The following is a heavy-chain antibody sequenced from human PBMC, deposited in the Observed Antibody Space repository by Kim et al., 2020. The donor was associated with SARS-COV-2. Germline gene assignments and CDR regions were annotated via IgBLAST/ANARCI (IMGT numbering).Heavy chain of an antibody. Sequence: SQTLSLTFAISGDSVSSNRVAWNWIRQSPSRGLEWLGRTYYRSKFYNNYAESVKSRITITTDIFKNQFSLQLNSVTPEDTAMYYCARALGDHSSPLGYWGQGTPVTVSS. CDR1: GDSVSSNRVA. CDR3: ARALGDHSSPLGY. D-gene: IGHD6-13*01. V-gene: IGHV6-1*01. CDR2: TYYRSKFYN. J-gene: IGHJ4*02.